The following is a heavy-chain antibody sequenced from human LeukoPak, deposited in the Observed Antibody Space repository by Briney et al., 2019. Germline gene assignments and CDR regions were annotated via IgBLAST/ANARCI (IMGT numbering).Heavy chain of an antibody. CDR3: ARDDDILTGYYKRPFDY. CDR2: INPNSGGT. CDR1: GYTFTGYY. Sequence: ASVKVSCKASGYTFTGYYMHWVRQAPGQGLEWMGWINPNSGGTNYAQKFQGWVTMTRDTSISTAYMELRSLRSDDTAVYYCARDDDILTGYYKRPFDYWGQGTLVTVSS. D-gene: IGHD3-9*01. V-gene: IGHV1-2*04. J-gene: IGHJ4*02.